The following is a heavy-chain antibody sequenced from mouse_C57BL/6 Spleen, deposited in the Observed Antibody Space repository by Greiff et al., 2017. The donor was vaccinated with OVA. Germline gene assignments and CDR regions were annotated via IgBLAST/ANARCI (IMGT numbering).Heavy chain of an antibody. CDR2: IRNKANGFPT. V-gene: IGHV7-3*01. D-gene: IGHD1-1*01. CDR3: ARYPYTVVEGDWYFDV. CDR1: GFTFTDYY. Sequence: EVQLVESGGGLVQPGGSLSLSCAASGFTFTDYYMSWVRQPPGKALEWLGFIRNKANGFPTEYSSSVKGRFTLSRDNSQSIRYLQRNALRAEDSATYDCARYPYTVVEGDWYFDVWGTGTTVTVSS. J-gene: IGHJ1*03.